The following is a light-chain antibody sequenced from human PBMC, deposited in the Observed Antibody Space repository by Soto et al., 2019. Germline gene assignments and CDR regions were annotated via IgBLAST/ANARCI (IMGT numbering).Light chain of an antibody. CDR2: LGS. V-gene: IGKV2-28*01. Sequence: VMTQSPLSLPVTPGEPASISCRSSQSLLHSNGYDSLDWYLQKPGQSPQLLIYLGSNRASGVPARFRGSGSGTDFTLKISRVEADDVGVYYCMQALQSPPTFGQGTKVEIK. J-gene: IGKJ1*01. CDR1: QSLLHSNGYDS. CDR3: MQALQSPPT.